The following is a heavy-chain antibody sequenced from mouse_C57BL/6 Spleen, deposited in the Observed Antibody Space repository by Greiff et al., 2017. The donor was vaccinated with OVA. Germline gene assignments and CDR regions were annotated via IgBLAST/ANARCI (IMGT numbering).Heavy chain of an antibody. CDR2: INPNNGGT. CDR1: GYTFTDYN. V-gene: IGHV1-22*01. CDR3: ARRVYYYGSSPYWYFDV. J-gene: IGHJ1*03. Sequence: EVQLQQSGPELVKPGASVKMSCKASGYTFTDYNMHWVKQSHGKSLEWIGYINPNNGGTSYNQKFKGKATLTVNKSSSTAYMELRSLTSEDSAVYYCARRVYYYGSSPYWYFDVWGTGTTVTVSS. D-gene: IGHD1-1*01.